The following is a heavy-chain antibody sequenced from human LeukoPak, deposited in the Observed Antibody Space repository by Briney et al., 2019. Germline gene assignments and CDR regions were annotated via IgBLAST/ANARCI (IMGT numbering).Heavy chain of an antibody. CDR3: ARAGYCSGGSCYGSDY. CDR1: GFTFSSYG. Sequence: GVSLRLSCAASGFTFSSYGMHWVRQAPGKGLEWVAAICYDGSIQYYADSVKGRFTISRDNSKNTLYLQMDSLRAEDTAVYYCARAGYCSGGSCYGSDYWGQGTLVSVSS. CDR2: ICYDGSIQ. V-gene: IGHV3-33*01. D-gene: IGHD2-15*01. J-gene: IGHJ4*02.